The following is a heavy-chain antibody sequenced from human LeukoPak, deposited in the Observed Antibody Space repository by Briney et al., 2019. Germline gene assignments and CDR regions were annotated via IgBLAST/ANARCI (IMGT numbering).Heavy chain of an antibody. D-gene: IGHD1-7*01. CDR1: GFTFSSYW. J-gene: IGHJ4*02. CDR3: ARVWNYEDFDY. Sequence: GGSLRLSCAVSGFTFSSYWMSWVRQAPGKGLEWVANIKQDGSEKYYVDSVKGRFTISRDNAKNSLYLQMNSLRAEDSAVYYCARVWNYEDFDYWGQGTLVTVSS. V-gene: IGHV3-7*01. CDR2: IKQDGSEK.